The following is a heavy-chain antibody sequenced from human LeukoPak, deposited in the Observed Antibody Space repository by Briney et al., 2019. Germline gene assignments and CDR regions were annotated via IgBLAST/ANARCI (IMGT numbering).Heavy chain of an antibody. CDR2: ISGSGGST. J-gene: IGHJ4*02. Sequence: GGSLRLSCAASGFTFSSYAMSWVRQAPGKGLEWVSAISGSGGSTYYADSVKGRFTISRDNSKNTLYLQMNSLRAEDTAVYYCASDMVRGVIKREPFDYWGQGTLVTVSS. CDR3: ASDMVRGVIKREPFDY. CDR1: GFTFSSYA. D-gene: IGHD3-10*01. V-gene: IGHV3-23*01.